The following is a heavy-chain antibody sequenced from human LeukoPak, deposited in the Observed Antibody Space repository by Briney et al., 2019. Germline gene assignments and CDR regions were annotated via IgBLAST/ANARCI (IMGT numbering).Heavy chain of an antibody. J-gene: IGHJ3*02. V-gene: IGHV1-46*03. D-gene: IGHD3-22*01. CDR1: GYTFTSYY. CDR2: INPSGGST. Sequence: ASVKVSCKASGYTFTSYYMHWVRQAPGQGLEWMGIINPSGGSTSYAQKLQGRVTMTRDTSTSTVYIELSSLRSEDTAVYYCARVGYYYDSSGYYGAFDIWGQGTMVTVSS. CDR3: ARVGYYYDSSGYYGAFDI.